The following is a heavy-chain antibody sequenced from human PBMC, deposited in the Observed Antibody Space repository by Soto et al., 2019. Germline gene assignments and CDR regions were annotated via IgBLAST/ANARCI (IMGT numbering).Heavy chain of an antibody. CDR1: GFTFSSYG. CDR3: AKDHPELVAPGF. D-gene: IGHD5-12*01. Sequence: PGGSLRLSCAASGFTFSSYGMHWVRQAPGKGLEWVAVISYDGSNKYYADSVKGRFTISRDNSKNTLYLQMNSLRAEDTAVYYCAKDHPELVAPGFWGQGTLVTVSS. CDR2: ISYDGSNK. J-gene: IGHJ4*02. V-gene: IGHV3-30*18.